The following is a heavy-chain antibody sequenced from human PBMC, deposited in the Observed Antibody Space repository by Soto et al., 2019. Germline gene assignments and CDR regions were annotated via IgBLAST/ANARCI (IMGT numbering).Heavy chain of an antibody. D-gene: IGHD6-19*01. J-gene: IGHJ4*02. CDR1: GFTFSSYA. CDR2: ISYDGSNK. Sequence: GGSLRLSCAASGFTFSSYAMHWVRQAPGKGLEWVAVISYDGSNKYYADSVKGRFTISRDNSKNTLYLQMNSLRAEDTAVYYCARDLDSSGWYGGHYFDYWGQGTLVTVSS. V-gene: IGHV3-30-3*01. CDR3: ARDLDSSGWYGGHYFDY.